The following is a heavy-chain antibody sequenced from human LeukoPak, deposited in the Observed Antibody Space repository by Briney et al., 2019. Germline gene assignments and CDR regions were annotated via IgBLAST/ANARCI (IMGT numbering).Heavy chain of an antibody. CDR1: GFTFSSYA. CDR2: TSYDGSNK. CDR3: ARDSPAVYSSGFRGHFDC. V-gene: IGHV3-30-3*01. Sequence: GGSLRLSCAASGFTFSSYAMRWVRQAPGKGLEWVAVTSYDGSNKYYADSVKGRFTISRDNSKNTLYLQMNSLRAEDTAVYYCARDSPAVYSSGFRGHFDCWGQGTLVTVPS. J-gene: IGHJ4*02. D-gene: IGHD6-19*01.